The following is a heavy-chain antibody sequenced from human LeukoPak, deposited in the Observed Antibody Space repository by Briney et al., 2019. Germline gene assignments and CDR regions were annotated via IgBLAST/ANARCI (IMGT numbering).Heavy chain of an antibody. CDR3: ARESGDCALDY. Sequence: TSETLSLTCTVSGGSVSSGSYYWSWIRQPPGQGLEWIGYIYYSGSTNYNPSLKSRVTISVDTSKNQFSLKLSSVTAADTAVYYCARESGDCALDYWGQGTLVTVSS. CDR1: GGSVSSGSYY. J-gene: IGHJ4*02. CDR2: IYYSGST. V-gene: IGHV4-61*01. D-gene: IGHD2-21*02.